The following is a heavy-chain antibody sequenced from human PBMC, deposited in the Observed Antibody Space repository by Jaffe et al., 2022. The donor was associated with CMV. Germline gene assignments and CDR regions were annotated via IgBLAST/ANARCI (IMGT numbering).Heavy chain of an antibody. CDR3: AKDLGVYGSYLGAFDY. D-gene: IGHD1-26*01. CDR1: GFTFSSYA. Sequence: EVQLLESGGGLVQPGGSLRLSCAASGFTFSSYAMSWVRQAPGKGLEWVSAISGSGGSTYYADSVKGRFTISRDNSKNTLYLQMNSLRAEDTAVYYCAKDLGVYGSYLGAFDYWGQGTLVTVSS. V-gene: IGHV3-23*01. J-gene: IGHJ4*02. CDR2: ISGSGGST.